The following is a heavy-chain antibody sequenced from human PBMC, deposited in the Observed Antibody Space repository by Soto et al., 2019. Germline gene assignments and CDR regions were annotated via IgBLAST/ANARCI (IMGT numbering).Heavy chain of an antibody. J-gene: IGHJ5*02. Sequence: SETLSLTCTVSGGSISSYYWSWIRQPPGKGLEWIGYIYYSGSTSYNPSLKSRVTISVDTSKNQFSLKLSSVTAADTAVYYCARASEDWFDPWGQGTLVTVSS. CDR1: GGSISSYY. CDR3: ARASEDWFDP. CDR2: IYYSGST. V-gene: IGHV4-59*01.